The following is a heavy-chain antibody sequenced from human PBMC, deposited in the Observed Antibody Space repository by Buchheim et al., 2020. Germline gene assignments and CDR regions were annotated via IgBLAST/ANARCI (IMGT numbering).Heavy chain of an antibody. CDR1: GGSISSYY. J-gene: IGHJ4*01. V-gene: IGHV4-59*01. CDR2: IYHSGST. Sequence: QVQLQESGPGLVKPSETLSLTCTVSGGSISSYYWSWIRQPPGKGLEWIGYIYHSGSTNYIPSLKSRVTISIDPSKNQLSMKLSSVTAADTAVYYCARDIDYWGQGTL. CDR3: ARDIDY.